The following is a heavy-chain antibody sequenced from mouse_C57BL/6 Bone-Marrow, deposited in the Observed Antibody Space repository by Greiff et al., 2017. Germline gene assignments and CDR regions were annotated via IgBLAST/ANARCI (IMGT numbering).Heavy chain of an antibody. CDR3: ARGGYDGY. V-gene: IGHV1-19*01. CDR1: GYTFTDYY. D-gene: IGHD2-2*01. Sequence: EVKLMESGPVLVKPGASVKMSCKASGYTFTDYYMNWVKQSHGKSLEWIGVINPYNGGTSYNQKFKGKATLTVDKSSSTAYMELNSLTSEDSAVYYCARGGYDGYWGQGTTLTVSS. J-gene: IGHJ2*01. CDR2: INPYNGGT.